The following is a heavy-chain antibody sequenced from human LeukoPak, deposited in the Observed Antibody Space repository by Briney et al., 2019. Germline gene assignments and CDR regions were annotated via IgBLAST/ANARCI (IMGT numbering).Heavy chain of an antibody. CDR1: GFTFSNYG. Sequence: KSGGSLRLSCAASGFTFSNYGMNWVRQAPGKGLEWVSRISGTGGTTFYADSVKGRFTISRDNSKNTLYLQMNSLRAEDTAVYYCAKGYSYGYDEDDAFDIWGQGTMVTVSS. CDR2: ISGTGGTT. CDR3: AKGYSYGYDEDDAFDI. J-gene: IGHJ3*02. D-gene: IGHD5-18*01. V-gene: IGHV3-23*01.